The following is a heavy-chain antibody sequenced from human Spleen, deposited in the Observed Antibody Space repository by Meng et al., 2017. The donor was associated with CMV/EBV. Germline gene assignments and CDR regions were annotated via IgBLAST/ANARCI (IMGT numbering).Heavy chain of an antibody. J-gene: IGHJ4*02. V-gene: IGHV4-34*01. D-gene: IGHD2-21*02. CDR1: GGSVSGYF. CDR2: INHSGST. Sequence: QQWGAGLLKPSETLSPTCAVYGGSVSGYFWSWIRQPPGKGLEWIGEINHSGSTNYNPSLKSRVTISVDTSKNQFSLKLSSVTAADTAVYYCASLQTEVTFDYWGQGTLVTVSS. CDR3: ASLQTEVTFDY.